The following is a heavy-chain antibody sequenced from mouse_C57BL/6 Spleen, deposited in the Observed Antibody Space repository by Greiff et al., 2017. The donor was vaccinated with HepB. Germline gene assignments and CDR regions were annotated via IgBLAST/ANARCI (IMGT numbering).Heavy chain of an antibody. D-gene: IGHD4-1*02. CDR1: GYSFTDYN. CDR3: ARGRQLGPYYAMDY. J-gene: IGHJ4*01. Sequence: VQLKESGPELVKPGASVKISCKASGYSFTDYNMNWVKQRNGKSLEWIGVINPNYGTTSYNQKFKGKATLTVDQSSSTAYKQLNSLTSEDSAVYYCARGRQLGPYYAMDYWGQGTSVTVSS. V-gene: IGHV1-39*01. CDR2: INPNYGTT.